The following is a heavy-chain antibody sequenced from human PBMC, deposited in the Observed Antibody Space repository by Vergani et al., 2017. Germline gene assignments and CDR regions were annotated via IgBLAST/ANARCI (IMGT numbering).Heavy chain of an antibody. CDR2: INPNNGGT. Sequence: QVQLVQSGAEVKKPGASVKVSCKASGYTFTDYYIHWVRQAPGQGLEWMGWINPNNGGTNYAQKFQGRVTMTRDTSTSTVYMELSSLRSEDTAVYYCARAGGSYYYYYYMDVWGKGTTVTVSS. D-gene: IGHD1-26*01. J-gene: IGHJ6*03. CDR1: GYTFTDYY. CDR3: ARAGGSYYYYYYMDV. V-gene: IGHV1-2*02.